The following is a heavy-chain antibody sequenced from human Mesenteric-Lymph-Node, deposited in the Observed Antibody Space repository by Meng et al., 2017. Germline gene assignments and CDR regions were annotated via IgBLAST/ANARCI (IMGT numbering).Heavy chain of an antibody. Sequence: VLLQEWGAGLLKPPGPPSRACAGYGGSFSGYYWGWIRQPAGKGLEWIGDVSHGGGTNYNPSLKSRVTISLDTSKNQFSLNLTSVTAADTAVYYCVRGGGPRAYYFDYWGQGTLVTVSS. CDR2: VSHGGGT. D-gene: IGHD3-10*01. CDR3: VRGGGPRAYYFDY. CDR1: GGSFSGYY. J-gene: IGHJ4*02. V-gene: IGHV4-34*01.